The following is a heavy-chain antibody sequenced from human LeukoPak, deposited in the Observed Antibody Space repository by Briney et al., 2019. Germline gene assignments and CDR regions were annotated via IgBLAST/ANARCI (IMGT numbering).Heavy chain of an antibody. J-gene: IGHJ4*02. CDR2: ISSSGSYI. V-gene: IGHV3-21*01. CDR1: GFTFSSYS. Sequence: GGSLRLSCAASGFTFSSYSMNWVHQAPGKGLEWVSSISSSGSYIYYADSVKGRFTISRDNAKNSLYLQMNSLRAEDTAVYYCARDIVDSSGYYYFDYWGQGTLVTVSS. D-gene: IGHD3-22*01. CDR3: ARDIVDSSGYYYFDY.